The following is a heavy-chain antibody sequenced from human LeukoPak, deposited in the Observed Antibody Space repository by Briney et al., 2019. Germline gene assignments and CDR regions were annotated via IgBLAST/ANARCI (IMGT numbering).Heavy chain of an antibody. CDR1: SGSVSSYY. CDR3: ASTSNSALGLPYFDH. D-gene: IGHD5-18*01. Sequence: SETLSLTSTGSSGSVSSYYWSWIRPPPGQGLERIVKMYYSESTKYTPSLKSRVTIPVDKYKNQFPLHMSSVTAADTAVYYCASTSNSALGLPYFDHWGQGSLVTVSS. CDR2: MYYSEST. V-gene: IGHV4-59*02. J-gene: IGHJ4*02.